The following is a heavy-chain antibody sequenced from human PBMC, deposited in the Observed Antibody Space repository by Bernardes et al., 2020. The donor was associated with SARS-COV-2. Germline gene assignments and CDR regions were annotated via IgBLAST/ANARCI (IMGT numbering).Heavy chain of an antibody. CDR2: INHSGNT. CDR1: GESFSGYY. D-gene: IGHD1-26*01. Sequence: SETLSLTCAVYGESFSGYYWIWIRQPPGKGLQWIGEINHSGNTNYNPSLKSRVSMSVDTSKNQFSLKLSSVIAADTALYYCARSPAVGPTVYFDYWSQGTRVTVSS. V-gene: IGHV4-34*01. J-gene: IGHJ4*02. CDR3: ARSPAVGPTVYFDY.